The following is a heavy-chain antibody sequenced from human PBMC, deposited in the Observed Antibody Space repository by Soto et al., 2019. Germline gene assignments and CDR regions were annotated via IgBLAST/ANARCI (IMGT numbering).Heavy chain of an antibody. CDR1: GYSFTSCW. CDR2: IYPGDSDT. CDR3: TGTSAAVKNYIGMDV. Sequence: GESLKISCKGSGYSFTSCWIGWERQLSGKGLEWMGIIYPGDSDTRYSPSFQGQVTFSADKSISTAYLQWSSLRASDTAMHYCTGTSAAVKNYIGMDVCCRVSTVAVS. D-gene: IGHD6-13*01. V-gene: IGHV5-51*01. J-gene: IGHJ6*02.